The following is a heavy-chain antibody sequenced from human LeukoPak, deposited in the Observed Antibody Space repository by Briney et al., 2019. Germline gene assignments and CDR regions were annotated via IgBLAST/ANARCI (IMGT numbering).Heavy chain of an antibody. Sequence: GASVKVSCKASGYTFTSYAMNWVRQAPGQGLEWMGWINTNTGNPTYAQGFTGRFVFSLDTSVNTAYLQISSLKAEDTAVYYCARDPDSSSWAVGHDYWGQGTLVTVSS. CDR2: INTNTGNP. J-gene: IGHJ4*02. CDR3: ARDPDSSSWAVGHDY. D-gene: IGHD6-13*01. V-gene: IGHV7-4-1*02. CDR1: GYTFTSYA.